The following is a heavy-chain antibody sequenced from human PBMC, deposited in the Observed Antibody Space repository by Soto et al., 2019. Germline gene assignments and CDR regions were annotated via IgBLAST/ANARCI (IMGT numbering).Heavy chain of an antibody. D-gene: IGHD6-13*01. CDR1: GFTVSSNY. Sequence: GGSLRLSCAASGFTVSSNYMSWVRQAPGKGLEWVSVIYSGGSTNYADSMKGRFTNVRDNSKNTLYLQMNSLRAEDTAVYYCAREGRGAAAGKYYYYYYGMDVWGQGTTVTVSS. V-gene: IGHV3-53*01. J-gene: IGHJ6*02. CDR3: AREGRGAAAGKYYYYYYGMDV. CDR2: IYSGGST.